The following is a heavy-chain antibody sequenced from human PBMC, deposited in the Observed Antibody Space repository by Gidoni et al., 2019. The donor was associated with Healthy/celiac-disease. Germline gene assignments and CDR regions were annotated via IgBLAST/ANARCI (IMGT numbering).Heavy chain of an antibody. CDR3: ARNIVATIRDYYGMDV. D-gene: IGHD5-12*01. J-gene: IGHJ6*02. V-gene: IGHV1-69*04. Sequence: QVQLVQSGAAVKKPGSSVKVSCKASGGTFTTYAISWVRQAPGQGLEWMGRIIPILGIANYAQKFQGRVTITADKSTSTAYMELSSLRSEDTAVYYCARNIVATIRDYYGMDVWGQGTTVTVSS. CDR2: IIPILGIA. CDR1: GGTFTTYA.